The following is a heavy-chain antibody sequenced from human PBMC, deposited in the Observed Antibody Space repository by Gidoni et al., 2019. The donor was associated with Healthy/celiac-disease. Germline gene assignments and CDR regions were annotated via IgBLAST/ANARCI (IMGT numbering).Heavy chain of an antibody. J-gene: IGHJ6*02. CDR3: ARGSYYYDSSGYYYNYYYGMDV. Sequence: QVQLVESGGGVVQPGRSLRLSCAASGFTFSSYAMHWVRQAPGKGLEWVAVISYDGSNKYYADSVKGRFTISRDNSKNTLYLQMNSLRAEDTAVYYCARGSYYYDSSGYYYNYYYGMDVWGQGTTVTVSS. CDR2: ISYDGSNK. V-gene: IGHV3-30-3*01. D-gene: IGHD3-22*01. CDR1: GFTFSSYA.